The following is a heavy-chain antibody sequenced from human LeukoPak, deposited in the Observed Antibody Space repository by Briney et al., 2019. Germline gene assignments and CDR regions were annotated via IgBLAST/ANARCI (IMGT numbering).Heavy chain of an antibody. CDR3: ARAYYYDSSGYYVQGWYFDL. J-gene: IGHJ2*01. CDR2: IKQDGSEK. V-gene: IGHV3-7*01. CDR1: EFTFRSYW. D-gene: IGHD3-22*01. Sequence: GGSLRLSCAASEFTFRSYWMHWVRQAPGKGLEWVATIKQDGSEKYYVDSVKGRFTISRDNAKNSLYLQMNSLRAEDTAVYYCARAYYYDSSGYYVQGWYFDLWGRGTLVTVSS.